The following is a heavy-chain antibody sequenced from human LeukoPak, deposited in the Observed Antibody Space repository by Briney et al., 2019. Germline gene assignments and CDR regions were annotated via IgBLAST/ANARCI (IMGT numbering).Heavy chain of an antibody. CDR3: ASPDWDDFWSGYPNPYFDY. V-gene: IGHV3-7*01. D-gene: IGHD3-3*01. J-gene: IGHJ4*02. Sequence: GGSLRLSCAASGFIVSNNYMSWVRQAPGKGLEWVANIKQDGSEKYYVDSVKGRFTISRDNAKNSLYLQMNSLRAEDTAVYYCASPDWDDFWSGYPNPYFDYWGQGTLVTVSS. CDR2: IKQDGSEK. CDR1: GFIVSNNY.